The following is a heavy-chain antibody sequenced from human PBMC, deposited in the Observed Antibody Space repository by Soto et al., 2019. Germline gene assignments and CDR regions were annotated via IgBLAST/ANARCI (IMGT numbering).Heavy chain of an antibody. Sequence: GGSLRLSCAASGFTFDDYAMHWVRQAPGKGLEWVSVIRCNRGSICYADSVKGRFTISRDNSKNTLYLQMNSLRAEDTAVYYCARDPLYPKDGYSGSYYGPDYWGQGTLVTVSS. CDR2: IRCNRGSI. J-gene: IGHJ4*02. CDR1: GFTFDDYA. CDR3: ARDPLYPKDGYSGSYYGPDY. D-gene: IGHD1-26*01. V-gene: IGHV3-9*01.